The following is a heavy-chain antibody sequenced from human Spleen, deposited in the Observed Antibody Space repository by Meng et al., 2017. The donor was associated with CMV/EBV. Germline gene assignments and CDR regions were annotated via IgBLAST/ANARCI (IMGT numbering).Heavy chain of an antibody. J-gene: IGHJ4*02. V-gene: IGHV1-8*02. CDR2: INPNSGNT. D-gene: IGHD1-1*01. CDR3: ARGNPSNWNDADFDY. CDR1: GYTFTGYY. Sequence: ASVKVSCKASGYTFTGYYMHWVRQAPGQGLEWMGWINPNSGNTGYAQKFQGRVTMTRNTSLRTAYMDLSGLRSEDTAVYFCARGNPSNWNDADFDYWGQGTLVTVSS.